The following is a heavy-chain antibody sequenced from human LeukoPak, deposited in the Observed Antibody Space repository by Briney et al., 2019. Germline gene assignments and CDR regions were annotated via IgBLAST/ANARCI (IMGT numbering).Heavy chain of an antibody. CDR1: GYSISSGYY. CDR3: ARTTEGYCRGRSCYSYYYYLDV. Sequence: NSSETLSLTCTVSGYSISSGYYWGWIRQPPGKGLEWIGSIYHSGSTYYNPSLKSRVTISVDTSKNQFSLKLSSVTAADTAVYYCARTTEGYCRGRSCYSYYYYLDVWGKGTTVTVSS. D-gene: IGHD2-15*01. CDR2: IYHSGST. J-gene: IGHJ6*03. V-gene: IGHV4-38-2*02.